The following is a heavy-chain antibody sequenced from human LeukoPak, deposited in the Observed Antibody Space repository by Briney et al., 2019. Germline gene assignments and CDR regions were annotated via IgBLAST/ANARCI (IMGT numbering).Heavy chain of an antibody. CDR1: GFTFSRHG. CDR3: AKDDAWLQYND. V-gene: IGHV3-23*01. Sequence: GGSLRLSCVASGFTFSRHGMNWVRQAPGKGLEWVSGISPSGDIKYYVDSVKGRFTVSRDNPKNTLYLQINSLRDADPAVYYCAKDDAWLQYNDWGQGTLVTVSS. J-gene: IGHJ4*02. CDR2: ISPSGDIK. D-gene: IGHD5-24*01.